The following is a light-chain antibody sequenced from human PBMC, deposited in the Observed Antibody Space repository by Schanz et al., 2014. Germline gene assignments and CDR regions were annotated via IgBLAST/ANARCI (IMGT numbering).Light chain of an antibody. CDR3: QQYGNSPRT. CDR2: DTS. J-gene: IGKJ1*01. CDR1: QNVDTSY. Sequence: EIVLTQSPGTLSFSPGERATLSCRATQNVDTSYLAWYQQKPGQAPRLLIYDTSTRATGIPDRFSGSGSGTDFTLTISRLEPEDFAVYYCQQYGNSPRTFGQGTKVEIK. V-gene: IGKV3-20*01.